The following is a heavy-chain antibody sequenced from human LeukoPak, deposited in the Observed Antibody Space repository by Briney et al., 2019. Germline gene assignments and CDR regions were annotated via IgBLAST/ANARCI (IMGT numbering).Heavy chain of an antibody. D-gene: IGHD2-2*01. CDR2: INPNSGGT. V-gene: IGHV1-2*02. CDR1: SYTFTDYY. CDR3: ARGGWSLVYCSSSSCLDWFDP. J-gene: IGHJ5*02. Sequence: ASVKVSCKASSYTFTDYYMHWVRQAPGPGLEWMGLINPNSGGTNYAQKFQGRVTMTRDTSISTAYMELSRLRSDDTAVYYCARGGWSLVYCSSSSCLDWFDPCGEGTLVTVSS.